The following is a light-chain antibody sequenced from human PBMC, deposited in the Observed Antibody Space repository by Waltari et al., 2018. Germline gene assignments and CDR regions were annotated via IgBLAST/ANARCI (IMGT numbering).Light chain of an antibody. CDR2: EVT. V-gene: IGLV2-23*02. J-gene: IGLJ2*01. CDR1: SSDVGSYNL. CDR3: CSYAGASTHVV. Sequence: QSALTQPASVSGSPGQSITISCTGTSSDVGSYNLVSWYQQHPGKAPKLMIDEVTKRPSGVSNSFAGSKSGNTASLTISGLQAEDESDYYCCSYAGASTHVVFGGGTKVTVL.